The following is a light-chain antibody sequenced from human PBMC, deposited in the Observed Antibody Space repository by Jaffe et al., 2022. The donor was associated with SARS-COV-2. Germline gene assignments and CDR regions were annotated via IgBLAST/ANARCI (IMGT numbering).Light chain of an antibody. CDR3: QHSYSTPLT. CDR1: QDIGNY. CDR2: AAV. V-gene: IGKV1-39*01. Sequence: DIQLTQSPSSLSASVGDRVTITCRASQDIGNYLHWYQQKPGKAPKLLIYAAVTLQGGVPSRFSGGASGADFTLTISSLQPEDFATYFCQHSYSTPLTFGGGTTV. J-gene: IGKJ4*01.